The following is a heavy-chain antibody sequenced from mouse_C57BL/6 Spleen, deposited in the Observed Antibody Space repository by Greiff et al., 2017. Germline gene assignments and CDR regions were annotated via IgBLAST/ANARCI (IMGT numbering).Heavy chain of an antibody. Sequence: LVESGGGLVKPGGSLKLSCAASGFTFSSYTMSWVRQTPEKRLEWVATISGGGGNTYYPDSVKGRFTISRDNAKNTLYLQMSSLRSEDTALYYCAKFPHYGSTHMDYWGQGTSVTVSS. CDR1: GFTFSSYT. CDR2: ISGGGGNT. J-gene: IGHJ4*01. V-gene: IGHV5-9*01. CDR3: AKFPHYGSTHMDY. D-gene: IGHD1-1*01.